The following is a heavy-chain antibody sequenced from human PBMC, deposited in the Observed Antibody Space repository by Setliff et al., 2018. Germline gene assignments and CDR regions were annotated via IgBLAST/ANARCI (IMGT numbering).Heavy chain of an antibody. CDR2: ISSYSGNA. V-gene: IGHV1-18*01. D-gene: IGHD2-8*01. Sequence: ASVKVSCKASGYTFTDYGITWVRQAPGQGLEWMGWISSYSGNAYYAHKLQGRVTMTTDTSTGTAYLELRSLRSDDTAVYCCSRLVRYCTSTSCQGASGVEYWGQGTLGTVS. J-gene: IGHJ4*02. CDR3: SRLVRYCTSTSCQGASGVEY. CDR1: GYTFTDYG.